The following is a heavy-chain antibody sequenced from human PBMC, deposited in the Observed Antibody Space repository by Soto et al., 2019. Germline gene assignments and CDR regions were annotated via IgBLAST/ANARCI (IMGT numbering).Heavy chain of an antibody. V-gene: IGHV3-33*01. Sequence: GGSLRLSXAASGFTFSSYGMHWVRQAPGKGLEWVAVIWYDGSNKYYADSVKGRFTISRDNSKNTLYLQMNSLRAEDTAVYYCARDTIQLWPHYGMDVWGQGTTVTVSS. CDR1: GFTFSSYG. J-gene: IGHJ6*02. CDR2: IWYDGSNK. D-gene: IGHD5-18*01. CDR3: ARDTIQLWPHYGMDV.